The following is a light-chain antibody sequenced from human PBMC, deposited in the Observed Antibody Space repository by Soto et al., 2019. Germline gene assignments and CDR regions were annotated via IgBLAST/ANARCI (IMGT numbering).Light chain of an antibody. V-gene: IGLV2-14*01. CDR2: DVS. Sequence: QAVVTQPASVCGSPGQSITISCTGTSSDVGGYNYVSWYQQHPGKAPKLMIYDVSSRPSGVSNRFSGYKSGNTASLAISWLQAEAEADSYCSSYTSSSTLRVFGGEATVTVL. J-gene: IGLJ2*01. CDR1: SSDVGGYNY. CDR3: SSYTSSSTLRV.